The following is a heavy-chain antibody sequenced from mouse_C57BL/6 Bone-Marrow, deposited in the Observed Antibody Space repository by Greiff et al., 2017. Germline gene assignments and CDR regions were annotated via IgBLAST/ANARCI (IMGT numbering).Heavy chain of an antibody. D-gene: IGHD6-5*01. V-gene: IGHV14-4*01. J-gene: IGHJ2*01. CDR1: GFNIKDDS. CDR2: IDPENGDT. Sequence: VQLQQSGAELVRPGASVKLSCTASGFNIKDDSMNWVKQRPEQGLEWIGWIDPENGDTEYNSKFQSKATLTADTSSDTAYLQLSSLTSEDNAVYYCTTPLCNDGVDGGQGTTVTVSS. CDR3: TTPLCNDGVD.